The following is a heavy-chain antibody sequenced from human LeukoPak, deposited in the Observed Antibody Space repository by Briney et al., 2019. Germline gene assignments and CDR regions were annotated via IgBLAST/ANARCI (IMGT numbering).Heavy chain of an antibody. CDR3: ATGGRDILTGYSNWFDP. J-gene: IGHJ5*02. V-gene: IGHV1-2*06. D-gene: IGHD3-9*01. Sequence: ASVKVSCKASGYTFTGYYMHWVRQAPGQGLEWMGRINPNSGGTNYAQKFQGRVTMTRDTSISTAYMELSRLRSDDTAVYYCATGGRDILTGYSNWFDPWGQGTLVTVSS. CDR1: GYTFTGYY. CDR2: INPNSGGT.